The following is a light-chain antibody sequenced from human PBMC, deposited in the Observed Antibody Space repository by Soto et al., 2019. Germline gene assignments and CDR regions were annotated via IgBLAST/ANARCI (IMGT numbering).Light chain of an antibody. CDR1: QSISND. CDR2: GAS. J-gene: IGKJ1*01. CDR3: QHYNNWPWT. V-gene: IGKV3-15*01. Sequence: MTQSPSTLSASVGDRVTITCRASQSISNDLAWYQQKPGQAPRLLIYGASTRATGFPARFSGSGSGTEFTLTISSLQSEDFALYYCQHYNNWPWTFGQGTKVDIK.